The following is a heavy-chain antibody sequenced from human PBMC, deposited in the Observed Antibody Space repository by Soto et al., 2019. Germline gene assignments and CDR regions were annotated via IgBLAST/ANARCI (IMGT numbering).Heavy chain of an antibody. D-gene: IGHD3-22*01. CDR3: GLDDTIGYYSLPPTN. CDR2: IVPVYGAP. Sequence: ASVKVSCKASGGTFSSSAISWVRQAPGQGLEWMGVIVPVYGAPNYAQKFQARVTITADESTSTAYMELSSLRSEDTAVYYCGLDDTIGYYSLPPTNWGQGTLVTVSS. V-gene: IGHV1-69*13. CDR1: GGTFSSSA. J-gene: IGHJ4*02.